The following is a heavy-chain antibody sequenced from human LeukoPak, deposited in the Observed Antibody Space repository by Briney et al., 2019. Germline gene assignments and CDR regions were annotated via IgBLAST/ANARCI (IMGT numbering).Heavy chain of an antibody. D-gene: IGHD3-10*01. CDR3: ASVRGVAFDI. CDR2: FDPEDGET. CDR1: GYTLTELS. Sequence: ASVTVSFKVSGYTLTELSMDWVRQAPGKGLEWMGGFDPEDGETIYAQKFQGRVTMTEDTSTDTAYMELSSLRSEDTAVYYSASVRGVAFDIWGQGTMVTVSS. J-gene: IGHJ3*02. V-gene: IGHV1-24*01.